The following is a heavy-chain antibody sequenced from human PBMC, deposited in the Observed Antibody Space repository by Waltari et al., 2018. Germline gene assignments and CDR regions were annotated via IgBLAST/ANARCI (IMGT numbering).Heavy chain of an antibody. CDR3: ARNRGEHGDPFAYYYYYGMGV. CDR1: GGSISSSSYY. Sequence: QLQLQESGPGLVKPSETLSLTCTVSGGSISSSSYYWGWIRQPPGKGLEWIGSIYYSGSTYYNPALKSRVTISVDTSKNQFSLKLSSVTAADTAVYYCARNRGEHGDPFAYYYYYGMGVWGQGTTVTVSS. CDR2: IYYSGST. J-gene: IGHJ6*02. D-gene: IGHD4-17*01. V-gene: IGHV4-39*07.